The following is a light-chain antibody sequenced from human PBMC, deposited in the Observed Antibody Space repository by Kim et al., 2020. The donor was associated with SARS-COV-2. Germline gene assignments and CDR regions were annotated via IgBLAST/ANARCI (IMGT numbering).Light chain of an antibody. CDR2: LNSDGSH. Sequence: ASVKLTCTLSGGHSPYAIAWHQQQPEKGPRYLMKLNSDGSHSKGDGIPDRFSGSSSGAERYLTISSLQSEDEADYYCQTWGTGIVVFGGGTQLTVL. CDR1: GGHSPYA. J-gene: IGLJ2*01. V-gene: IGLV4-69*01. CDR3: QTWGTGIVV.